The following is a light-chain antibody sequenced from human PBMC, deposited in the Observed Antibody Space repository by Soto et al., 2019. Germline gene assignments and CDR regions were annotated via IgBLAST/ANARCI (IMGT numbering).Light chain of an antibody. CDR2: GNN. J-gene: IGLJ3*02. V-gene: IGLV1-40*01. CDR3: QSYDSSLSGFWV. CDR1: SSNIGAGYD. Sequence: QLVLTQPPSVSGAPGQRVTISCTGSSSNIGAGYDVHWYQQLPGTSPKLLIYGNNNRPSGVPDRFSGSKSGTSASLAITGLQAEDEADYYCQSYDSSLSGFWVFGGGTQLTVL.